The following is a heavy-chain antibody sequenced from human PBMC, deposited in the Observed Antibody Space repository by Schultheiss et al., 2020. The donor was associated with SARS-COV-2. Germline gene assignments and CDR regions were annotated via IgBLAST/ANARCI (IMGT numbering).Heavy chain of an antibody. CDR2: ISSSSSYI. D-gene: IGHD3-22*01. CDR1: GVTFSSYA. J-gene: IGHJ6*02. CDR3: ANDYYDSSGYYYRDYYYYGMDV. Sequence: GGSLRLSCAASGVTFSSYAMHWVRQAPGKGLEWVSSISSSSSYIYYADSVKGRFTISRDNAKNSLYLQMNSLRAEDTAVYYCANDYYDSSGYYYRDYYYYGMDVWGQGTTVTVSS. V-gene: IGHV3-21*01.